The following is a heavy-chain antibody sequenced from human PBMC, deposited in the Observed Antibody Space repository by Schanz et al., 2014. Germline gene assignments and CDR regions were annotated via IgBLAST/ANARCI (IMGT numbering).Heavy chain of an antibody. CDR3: AKARRKSNCSGGRCFHYSYYGMDV. CDR2: ISASGGST. CDR1: GFTFSSYA. D-gene: IGHD2-15*01. V-gene: IGHV3-23*01. Sequence: EGQLLESGGGLIQPGGSLRLSCAASGFTFSSYAMSWVRQAPGKGLEWVSTISASGGSTYYADSVKGRFTISRDNSKNILYRQRNSLRAEDTAVYYCAKARRKSNCSGGRCFHYSYYGMDVWGQGTTVTVSS. J-gene: IGHJ6*02.